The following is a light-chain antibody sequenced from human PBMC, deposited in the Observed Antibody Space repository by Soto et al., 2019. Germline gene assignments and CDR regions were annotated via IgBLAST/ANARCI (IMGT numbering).Light chain of an antibody. J-gene: IGKJ5*01. V-gene: IGKV2-28*01. Sequence: IVMTQSPLSLPVTPGEPASISCRSSHSLLHSNGYNYLDWYLQKPGQSPQLLIYLGSNRASGVPDRFSGSGSGTDFTLKISRVEAEDVGVYYCMQALQTPITFGQGTRWRL. CDR2: LGS. CDR3: MQALQTPIT. CDR1: HSLLHSNGYNY.